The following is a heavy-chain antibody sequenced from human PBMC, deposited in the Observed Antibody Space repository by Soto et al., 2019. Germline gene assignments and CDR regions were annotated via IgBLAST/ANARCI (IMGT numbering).Heavy chain of an antibody. CDR2: IDSDGIST. D-gene: IGHD1-26*01. J-gene: IGHJ4*02. V-gene: IGHV3-74*03. CDR1: GFRFSSYW. Sequence: GGSLRLSCAASGFRFSSYWMHWVRQAPGKGLVWVSHIDSDGISTTYADSVKGRFTISRDNAKNTVYLQMNSLRAEDTAVYYYVRDDVGVGIDYWGLGT. CDR3: VRDDVGVGIDY.